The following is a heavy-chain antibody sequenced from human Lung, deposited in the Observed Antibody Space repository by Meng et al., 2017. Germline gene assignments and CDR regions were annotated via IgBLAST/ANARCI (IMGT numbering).Heavy chain of an antibody. CDR2: INHSGST. Sequence: QGKLQQWGAGLLKPSATLFLPCVVSGGSFSDYYWSWISQPPGKGLEWIGEINHSGSTNYNPSLESRATISVDTSQNNLSLKLSSVTAADSAVYYCARGPTTMAHDFDYWGQGTLVTVSS. CDR3: ARGPTTMAHDFDY. V-gene: IGHV4-34*01. CDR1: GGSFSDYY. J-gene: IGHJ4*02. D-gene: IGHD4-11*01.